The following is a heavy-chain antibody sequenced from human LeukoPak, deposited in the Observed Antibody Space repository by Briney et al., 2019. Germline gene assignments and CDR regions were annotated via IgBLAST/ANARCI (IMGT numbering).Heavy chain of an antibody. CDR3: ATASKLGSYNWFDP. CDR1: GASFSDYY. J-gene: IGHJ5*02. CDR2: IDHSGST. V-gene: IGHV4-34*01. Sequence: SETLSLTCAVYGASFSDYYWSWIRQPPGKGLERIGEIDHSGSTKCNPSLKGRVTISLDTSKNQFSLDLTSVTAADTAVYYCATASKLGSYNWFDPWGQGTLVTVSS. D-gene: IGHD3-10*01.